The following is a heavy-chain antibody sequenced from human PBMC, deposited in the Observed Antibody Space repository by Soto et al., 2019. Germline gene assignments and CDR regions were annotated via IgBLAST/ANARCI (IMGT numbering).Heavy chain of an antibody. V-gene: IGHV4-59*01. Sequence: QVQLQESGPGLVKPSETLSLTCTVSGGSISSYYWSWIRQPPGKGLEWIGYIYYSGSTNYNPSLKSRVTISVDTSKNQFSLKLSSVTAADTAVYYCARVRLVIGFDYWGQGTLVTVSS. J-gene: IGHJ4*02. CDR3: ARVRLVIGFDY. CDR1: GGSISSYY. CDR2: IYYSGST. D-gene: IGHD3-22*01.